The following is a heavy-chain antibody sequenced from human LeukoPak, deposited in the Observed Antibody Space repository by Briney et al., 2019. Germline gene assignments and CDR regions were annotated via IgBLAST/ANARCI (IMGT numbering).Heavy chain of an antibody. V-gene: IGHV3-43*02. D-gene: IGHD3-10*01. Sequence: GGSLRLSCAASGFTFDDYAMHWVRQAPGMGLEWVSLISGDSDYTYYADSVKGRSTISRDNSKNSLYLQMNTLRTEDNALYYCAKGHGSRTGDFEYWGQGTLVTVSS. J-gene: IGHJ4*02. CDR1: GFTFDDYA. CDR3: AKGHGSRTGDFEY. CDR2: ISGDSDYT.